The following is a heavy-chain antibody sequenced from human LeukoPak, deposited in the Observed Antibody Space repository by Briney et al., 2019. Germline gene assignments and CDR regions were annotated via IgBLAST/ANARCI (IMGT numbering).Heavy chain of an antibody. V-gene: IGHV3-66*01. J-gene: IGHJ4*02. D-gene: IGHD4-17*01. Sequence: PGGSLRLSCAASGFIFSDYTMNWVRQAPGKGLEWVSVIYSGGSTYYADSVKGRFTISRDNSKNTLYLQMNSLRAEDTAVYYCASTFYGDSPPYWGQGTLVTVSS. CDR2: IYSGGST. CDR3: ASTFYGDSPPY. CDR1: GFIFSDYT.